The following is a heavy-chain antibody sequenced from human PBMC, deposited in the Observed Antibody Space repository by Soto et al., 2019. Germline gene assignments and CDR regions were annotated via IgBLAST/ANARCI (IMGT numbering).Heavy chain of an antibody. J-gene: IGHJ4*02. D-gene: IGHD4-17*01. CDR1: GYTFTSYA. CDR3: ARGGDYVLLDY. Sequence: QVQLVQSGAEEKKPGASVKVYCKASGYTFTSYAMHWVRQAPGQRREWMVWINAGNGNTKYLQKFQGRVTITRDTSASTAYMELSSLRSEATAVYYCARGGDYVLLDYWGQGTLVTVSS. CDR2: INAGNGNT. V-gene: IGHV1-3*05.